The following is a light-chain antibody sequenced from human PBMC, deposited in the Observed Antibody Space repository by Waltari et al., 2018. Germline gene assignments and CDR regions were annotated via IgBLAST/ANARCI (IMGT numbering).Light chain of an antibody. J-gene: IGKJ2*01. CDR3: QQYLYSLPEYS. CDR1: QRSLKGSTNKNY. Sequence: DAVMTQSPDSLAVSLGGRAPSHCQSSQRSLKGSTNKNYLAWYQQKPGQPPKLLIYWASTREFGVPDRFSGSGSETDFTLTISDLQAEDVAVYYCQQYLYSLPEYSFGQGTKVEI. V-gene: IGKV4-1*01. CDR2: WAS.